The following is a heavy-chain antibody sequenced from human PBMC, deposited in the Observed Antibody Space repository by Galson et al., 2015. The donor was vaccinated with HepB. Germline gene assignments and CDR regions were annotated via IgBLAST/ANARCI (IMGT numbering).Heavy chain of an antibody. Sequence: SLRLSCAASGFTFSSYSMNWVRQAPGKGLEWVSSISSSSSYIYYADSVKGRFTISRDNAKNSLYLQMNSLRAEDTAVYYCAREIVVVGRNWFDPWGQGTLVTVSS. CDR1: GFTFSSYS. CDR3: AREIVVVGRNWFDP. D-gene: IGHD2-15*01. V-gene: IGHV3-21*01. J-gene: IGHJ5*02. CDR2: ISSSSSYI.